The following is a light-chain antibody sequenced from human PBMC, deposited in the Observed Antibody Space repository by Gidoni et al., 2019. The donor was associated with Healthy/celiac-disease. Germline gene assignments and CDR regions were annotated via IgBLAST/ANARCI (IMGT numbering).Light chain of an antibody. V-gene: IGKV3D-20*01. CDR2: DAS. CDR1: QSVSSSY. Sequence: ELVLTQSPATLSLSPGERATLSCGASQSVSSSYLAWYQQKPVLAPRLLIYDASSRATGIPDRVIGSVSGTDFTLTISRLEPEDFAVYYCQQYGSSRITFGQGTRLEIK. J-gene: IGKJ5*01. CDR3: QQYGSSRIT.